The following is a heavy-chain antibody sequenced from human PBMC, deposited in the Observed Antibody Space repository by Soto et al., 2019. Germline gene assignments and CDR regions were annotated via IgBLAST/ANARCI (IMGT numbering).Heavy chain of an antibody. CDR1: GFTFSSYG. J-gene: IGHJ6*02. CDR2: IWYDGSNK. Sequence: QVQLVESGGGVVQPGRSLRLSCAASGFTFSSYGMHWVRQAPGKGLEWVAVIWYDGSNKYYADSVKGRFTISRDNCKNTLYLQMNSLRAEDMAVYYCARDRATVVTPGYYGMDVWGQGTTVTVSS. D-gene: IGHD4-17*01. V-gene: IGHV3-33*01. CDR3: ARDRATVVTPGYYGMDV.